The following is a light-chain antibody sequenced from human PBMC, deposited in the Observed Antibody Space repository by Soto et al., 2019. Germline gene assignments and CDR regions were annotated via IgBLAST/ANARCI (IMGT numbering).Light chain of an antibody. CDR3: RQYNNLPTWT. V-gene: IGKV3-15*01. CDR1: QRIGET. CDR2: DKX. J-gene: IGKJ1*01. Sequence: IVRRQSPATLSVSPGEGATLSXRASQRIGETLDWYQHKPGXPTRLXXXDKXTRATGIPARFSGSGSGKEFTLTISSLQSEDFALYYCRQYNNLPTWTFGQGTKVDIK.